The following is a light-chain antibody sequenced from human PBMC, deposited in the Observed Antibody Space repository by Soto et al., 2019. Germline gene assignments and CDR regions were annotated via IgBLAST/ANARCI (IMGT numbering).Light chain of an antibody. J-gene: IGLJ2*01. CDR3: SSYTSSSTLVV. CDR2: DVS. CDR1: SSDVGGYNY. V-gene: IGLV2-14*01. Sequence: QSALTQPASGSGSPGQSITISCTGTSSDVGGYNYVSWYQQHPGNAPKLMIYDVSNRPSGVSNRFSGSRSGNTASLTISGLQAEDEADYYCSSYTSSSTLVVVGGGTKLTVL.